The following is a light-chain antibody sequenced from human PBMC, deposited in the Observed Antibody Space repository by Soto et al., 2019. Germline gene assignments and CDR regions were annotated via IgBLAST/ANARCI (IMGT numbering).Light chain of an antibody. V-gene: IGLV1-47*01. CDR1: TSNIGSNY. CDR3: AACDDSLSGVV. CDR2: RDN. Sequence: QSVLTQPPSASGTPGQRVTISCSGSTSNIGSNYVYWYQHLPGMAPKLLIYRDNHRPSGVPDRFSGSKSGTSASLAISGLRSEDEADYYCAACDDSLSGVVFGRGTKVTVL. J-gene: IGLJ2*01.